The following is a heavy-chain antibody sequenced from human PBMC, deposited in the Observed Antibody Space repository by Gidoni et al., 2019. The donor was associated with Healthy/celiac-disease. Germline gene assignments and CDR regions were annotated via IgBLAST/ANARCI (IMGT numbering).Heavy chain of an antibody. J-gene: IGHJ3*02. CDR1: GFTFSSYE. D-gene: IGHD2-15*01. V-gene: IGHV3-48*03. Sequence: EVQLVESGGGLVQPGGPLRLSCAASGFTFSSYELNWVRQAPGKGLEWVSYISSSGSTIYYADSVKGRFTISRDNAKNSLYLQMNSLRAEDTAVYYCARDREGPYCSGGSCYTPGAFDIWGQGTMVTVSS. CDR3: ARDREGPYCSGGSCYTPGAFDI. CDR2: ISSSGSTI.